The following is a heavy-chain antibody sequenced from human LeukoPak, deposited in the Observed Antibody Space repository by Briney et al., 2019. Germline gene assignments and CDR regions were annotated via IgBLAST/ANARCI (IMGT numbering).Heavy chain of an antibody. CDR3: ARLGYCSSTSCKRGGFDY. CDR1: GYSFTSYW. Sequence: GESLKISCKGSGYSFTSYWIAWVRQMPGKGLEWMGIIYPGDSDTRYSPSFQGQVTISVDKSISTAYLQWSSLKASDTAIYYCARLGYCSSTSCKRGGFDYWGQGTLVTVSS. CDR2: IYPGDSDT. V-gene: IGHV5-51*01. J-gene: IGHJ4*02. D-gene: IGHD2-2*03.